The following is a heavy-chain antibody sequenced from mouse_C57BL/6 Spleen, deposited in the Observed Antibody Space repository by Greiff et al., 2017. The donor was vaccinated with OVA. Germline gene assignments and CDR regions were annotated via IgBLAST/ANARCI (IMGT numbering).Heavy chain of an antibody. CDR1: GFTFSDYG. J-gene: IGHJ2*01. D-gene: IGHD1-1*01. V-gene: IGHV5-17*01. CDR3: ARETVVPYFDY. CDR2: ISSGSSTI. Sequence: DVQLQESGGGLVKPGGSLKLSCAASGFTFSDYGMHWVRQAPEKGLEWVAYISSGSSTIYYADTVKGRFTISRDNAKNTLFLQMTSLRSEDTAMYYCARETVVPYFDYWGQGTTLTVSS.